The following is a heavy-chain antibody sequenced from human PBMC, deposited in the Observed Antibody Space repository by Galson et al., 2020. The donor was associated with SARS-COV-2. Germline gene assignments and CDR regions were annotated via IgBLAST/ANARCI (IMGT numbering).Heavy chain of an antibody. V-gene: IGHV3-33*01. D-gene: IGHD6-13*01. CDR3: ARSRGDSSSWYGSLLDY. CDR2: IWSDGSNK. CDR1: GFTFSSYG. J-gene: IGHJ4*02. Sequence: GGSLRLSCAASGFTFSSYGMHWVRQAPGKGLEWVAVIWSDGSNKYYADSVKGRFTISRDNSKNTLYLQMNSLRAEDTAVYYCARSRGDSSSWYGSLLDYWGQGTLVTVSS.